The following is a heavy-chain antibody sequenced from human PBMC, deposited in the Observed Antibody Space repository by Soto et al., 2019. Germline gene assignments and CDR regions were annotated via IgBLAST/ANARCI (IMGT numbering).Heavy chain of an antibody. J-gene: IGHJ4*02. CDR3: ASLYSGSYYYFDY. CDR2: IYYSGST. V-gene: IGHV4-30-4*01. D-gene: IGHD1-26*01. Sequence: SETLSLTCTVSGVSISSGDYYWSWIRQPPGKGLEWIGYIYYSGSTYYNPSLKSRVTISVDTSKNQFSLKLSSVTAADTAVYYCASLYSGSYYYFDYWGQGTLVTVSS. CDR1: GVSISSGDYY.